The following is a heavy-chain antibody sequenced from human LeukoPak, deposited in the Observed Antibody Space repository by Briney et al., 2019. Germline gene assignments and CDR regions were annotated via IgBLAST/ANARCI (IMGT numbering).Heavy chain of an antibody. CDR2: FYARGNS. CDR1: GASISAYY. V-gene: IGHV4-4*07. J-gene: IGHJ4*01. D-gene: IGHD2-21*02. CDR3: AKELPGAGLFDS. Sequence: SETLSLTCTVSGASISAYYWNWIRQPAGKGLEWIGHFYARGNSNYNPPLKSRVTMSVDTSKSHFSLKLRSVTAADSAVYYCAKELPGAGLFDSWGLGTLVTVSS.